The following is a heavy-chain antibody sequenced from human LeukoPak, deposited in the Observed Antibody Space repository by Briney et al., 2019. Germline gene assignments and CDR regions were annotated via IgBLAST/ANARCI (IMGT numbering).Heavy chain of an antibody. D-gene: IGHD2-2*01. V-gene: IGHV4-31*03. CDR2: IYYSGST. CDR1: GGSISSGGYY. J-gene: IGHJ4*02. Sequence: PSQTLSLTCTVSGGSISSGGYYWSWIRQHPGKGLEWIGYIYYSGSTNYNPSLKSRVTISVDTSKNQFSLKLSSVTAADTAVYYCARGPSGDIVVVPAVMGKIIKPYYFDYWGQGTLVTVSS. CDR3: ARGPSGDIVVVPAVMGKIIKPYYFDY.